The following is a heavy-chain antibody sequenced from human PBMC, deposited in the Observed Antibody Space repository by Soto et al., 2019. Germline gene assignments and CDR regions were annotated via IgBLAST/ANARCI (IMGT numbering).Heavy chain of an antibody. Sequence: SETLSLTCAVSGGSISSGGYSWSWIRQPPGKGLEWIGYIYHSGSTYYNPSLKSRVTISVDRSKNQFSLKLSSVTAADTAVYFCARSVAVPGAHIDYWGQGTQVTVS. J-gene: IGHJ4*02. V-gene: IGHV4-30-2*01. D-gene: IGHD6-19*01. CDR3: ARSVAVPGAHIDY. CDR1: GGSISSGGYS. CDR2: IYHSGST.